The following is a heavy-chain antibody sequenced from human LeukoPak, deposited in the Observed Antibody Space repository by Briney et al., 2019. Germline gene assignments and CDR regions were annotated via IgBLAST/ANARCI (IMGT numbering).Heavy chain of an antibody. CDR3: ALIGSKLLWRIDY. CDR1: GFTFRVYA. CDR2: VSNDGRSK. Sequence: TGGSLRLSCSASGFTFRVYALHWLRQAPGKGLEWLAVVSNDGRSKHYADSVMGRFTISRDNSKNMLYLLMNSLRAEDTAVYYCALIGSKLLWRIDYWGQGSLVTVSS. D-gene: IGHD3-10*01. J-gene: IGHJ4*02. V-gene: IGHV3-30*04.